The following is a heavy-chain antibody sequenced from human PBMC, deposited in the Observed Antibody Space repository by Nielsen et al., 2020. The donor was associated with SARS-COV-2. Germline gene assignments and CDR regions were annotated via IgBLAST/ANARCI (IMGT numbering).Heavy chain of an antibody. CDR1: GYTFTSYA. CDR3: ARGYSSSWLYYYYYGMDV. Sequence: ASVKVSCKASGYTFTSYAMNWVRQAPGQGLEWMGWINTNTGNPTYAQGFTGRFVFSLDTPVSTAYLQISSLKAEDTAVYYCARGYSSSWLYYYYYGMDVWGQGTTVTVSS. D-gene: IGHD6-13*01. CDR2: INTNTGNP. J-gene: IGHJ6*02. V-gene: IGHV7-4-1*02.